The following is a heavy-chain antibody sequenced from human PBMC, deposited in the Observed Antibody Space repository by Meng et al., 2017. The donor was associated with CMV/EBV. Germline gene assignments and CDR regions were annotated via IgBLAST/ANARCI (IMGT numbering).Heavy chain of an antibody. J-gene: IGHJ6*02. V-gene: IGHV3-74*01. CDR1: GFTFSSYW. CDR2: INSDGSST. Sequence: GESLKISCAASGFTFSSYWMHWVRQAPGKGLVWVSRINSDGSSTSYADSVKGRFTISRDNAKNTLYLQMNSLRAEDTAAYYCARDAGATGMDVWGQGTTVTVSS. D-gene: IGHD1-26*01. CDR3: ARDAGATGMDV.